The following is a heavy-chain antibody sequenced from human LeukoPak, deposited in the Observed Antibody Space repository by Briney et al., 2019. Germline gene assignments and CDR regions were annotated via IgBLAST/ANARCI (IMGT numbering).Heavy chain of an antibody. V-gene: IGHV3-11*01. CDR3: ARIKDRGRNWFDP. J-gene: IGHJ5*02. CDR1: GFTFSDYY. CDR2: ISSSGSTI. D-gene: IGHD3-10*01. Sequence: GGSLRLSCAASGFTFSDYYMSWIRQAPGEGLEWVSYISSSGSTIYYADSVKGRFTISWDNAENSLYLQMNSLRAEDTAVYYCARIKDRGRNWFDPWGQGTLVTVSS.